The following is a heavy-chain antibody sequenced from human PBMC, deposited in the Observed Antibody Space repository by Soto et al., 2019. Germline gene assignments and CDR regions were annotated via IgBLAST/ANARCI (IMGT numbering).Heavy chain of an antibody. J-gene: IGHJ4*02. V-gene: IGHV4-39*07. Sequence: SETLSLTCTVSSAPVSSTTYTWGWIRQPRGKGLEWVASIYYGGRSYYNPTLKSRVTISVDTSKNQFSLKLTSVTAADTAVYYCARGMTTVTTLDYWGQGTLVTVSS. CDR2: IYYGGRS. D-gene: IGHD4-4*01. CDR3: ARGMTTVTTLDY. CDR1: SAPVSSTTYT.